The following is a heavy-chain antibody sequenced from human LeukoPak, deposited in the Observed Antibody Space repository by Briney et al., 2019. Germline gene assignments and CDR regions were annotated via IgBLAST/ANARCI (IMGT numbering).Heavy chain of an antibody. D-gene: IGHD3-22*01. CDR1: GFTFSSYA. CDR3: ARAHYDSSGYCSHPLIDY. Sequence: PGGSLRLSCAASGFTFSSYAMHWVRQAPGKGLEWVAVISYDGSNKYYADSVKGRFTISRDNSKNTLYLQMNSLRAEDTAVYYCARAHYDSSGYCSHPLIDYWGQGTLVTVSS. CDR2: ISYDGSNK. V-gene: IGHV3-30*04. J-gene: IGHJ4*02.